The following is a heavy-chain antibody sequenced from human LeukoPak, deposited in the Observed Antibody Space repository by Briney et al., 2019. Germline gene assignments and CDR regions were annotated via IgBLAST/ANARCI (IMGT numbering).Heavy chain of an antibody. CDR1: GFTFDDYA. D-gene: IGHD5-18*01. V-gene: IGHV3-9*01. CDR2: ISWNSGSI. CDR3: AKDPRIQGYDYGTVLDY. J-gene: IGHJ4*02. Sequence: GGSLRLSCAASGFTFDDYAMHWVRQAPGKGLEWVSGISWNSGSIGYADSVKGRFTISRDNSKNTLYLQMNSLRAEDTAVYYCAKDPRIQGYDYGTVLDYWGQGTLVTVSS.